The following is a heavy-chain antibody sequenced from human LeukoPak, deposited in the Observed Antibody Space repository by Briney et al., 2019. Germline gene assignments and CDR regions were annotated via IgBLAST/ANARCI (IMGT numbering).Heavy chain of an antibody. CDR3: AKEFNRGLPDY. CDR1: GFTFSTYG. Sequence: GGSLRLSCAASGFTFSTYGMHWVRQAPGKGLEWVAVISYDGSNEYYADSVKGRFTIPRDNSKNTLYLQMSSLRAEDTAVYYCAKEFNRGLPDYWGQGTLVTVPS. D-gene: IGHD2-21*01. CDR2: ISYDGSNE. J-gene: IGHJ4*02. V-gene: IGHV3-30*18.